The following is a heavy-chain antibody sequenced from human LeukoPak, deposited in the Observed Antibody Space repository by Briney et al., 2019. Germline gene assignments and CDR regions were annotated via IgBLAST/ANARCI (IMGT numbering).Heavy chain of an antibody. CDR1: GYTFTSYA. D-gene: IGHD2-15*01. V-gene: IGHV1-8*01. CDR2: MNPNSGNT. CDR3: ARSKCSGGSCYDRY. Sequence: ASVKVSCKASGYTFTSYAINWVRQATGQGLEWMGWMNPNSGNTGYAQKFQGRVTMTRNTSISTAYMELSSLRSEDTAVYYCARSKCSGGSCYDRYWGQGTLVTVSS. J-gene: IGHJ4*02.